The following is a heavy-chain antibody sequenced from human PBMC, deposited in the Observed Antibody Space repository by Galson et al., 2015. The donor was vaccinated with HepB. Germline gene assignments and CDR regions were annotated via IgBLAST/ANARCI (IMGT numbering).Heavy chain of an antibody. CDR1: GFTFDDYA. V-gene: IGHV3-9*01. Sequence: SLRLSCAASGFTFDDYAMHWVRQAPGKGLEWVSGISWNSGSIGYADSVKGRFTISRDNAKNSLYLQMNSLRAEDTALYYCAKDFEGESGHWGQGTLVTVSS. CDR3: AKDFEGESGH. CDR2: ISWNSGSI. D-gene: IGHD5-12*01. J-gene: IGHJ4*02.